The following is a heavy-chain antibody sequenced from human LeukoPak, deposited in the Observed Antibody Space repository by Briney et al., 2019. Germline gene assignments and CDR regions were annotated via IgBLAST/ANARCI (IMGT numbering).Heavy chain of an antibody. D-gene: IGHD4-17*01. V-gene: IGHV1-8*01. J-gene: IGHJ4*02. Sequence: GASVKVSCKASGYTFTNYDIIWVRQATGQGLEWIGWMNPNCGNTDYAQKFRGRVTMTRDTSISTAYMELNSLRSEDTAVYYCARGDGSHDYGDYGALGYWGQGTLVTVSS. CDR1: GYTFTNYD. CDR3: ARGDGSHDYGDYGALGY. CDR2: MNPNCGNT.